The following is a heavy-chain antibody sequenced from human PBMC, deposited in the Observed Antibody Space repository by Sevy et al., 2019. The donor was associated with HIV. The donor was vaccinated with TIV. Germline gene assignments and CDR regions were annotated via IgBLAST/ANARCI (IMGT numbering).Heavy chain of an antibody. D-gene: IGHD2-21*02. CDR2: ICFNGTIN. V-gene: IGHV3-30*03. Sequence: GGSLRLSCAAPGFTFASYVMHWVRQAPGKGLEWGPLICFNGTINNYAESVKGRFTISRDNSKDTLFLQMNSLTPEDTAVYYCARGGGYCGGDCYSIDYWGQGALVTVSS. J-gene: IGHJ4*02. CDR3: ARGGGYCGGDCYSIDY. CDR1: GFTFASYV.